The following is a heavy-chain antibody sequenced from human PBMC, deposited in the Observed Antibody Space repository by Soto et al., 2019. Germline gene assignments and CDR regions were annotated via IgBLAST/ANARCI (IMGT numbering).Heavy chain of an antibody. D-gene: IGHD6-13*01. V-gene: IGHV4-59*01. CDR1: FDSISLYY. J-gene: IGHJ4*02. Sequence: PSETLSLTCSVSFDSISLYYWSWLRQPPGKGLEWIGYIYDSGSTTYNPSLKSRVTMSMDTSKRQFSLKLTSLTAADTAVYYCASTKMRAAASFDYWGQGALVTVS. CDR3: ASTKMRAAASFDY. CDR2: IYDSGST.